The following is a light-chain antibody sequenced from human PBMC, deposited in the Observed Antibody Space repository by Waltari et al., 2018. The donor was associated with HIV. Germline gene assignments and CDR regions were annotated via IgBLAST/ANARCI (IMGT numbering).Light chain of an antibody. CDR1: SGSIGSTY. Sequence: FMLTQPRSVSESPGKTVTISCTRSSGSIGSTYVQWYQQRPGSSPTTGIYEDDQRPSGVPGRFSGSIDRSSNSASLTISGLMTEDEADYYCQSYDSNTRIFGTGTKVTVL. CDR3: QSYDSNTRI. CDR2: EDD. J-gene: IGLJ1*01. V-gene: IGLV6-57*01.